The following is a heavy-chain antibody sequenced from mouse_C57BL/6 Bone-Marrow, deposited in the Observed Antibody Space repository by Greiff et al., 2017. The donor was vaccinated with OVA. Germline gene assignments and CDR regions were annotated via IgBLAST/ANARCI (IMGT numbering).Heavy chain of an antibody. J-gene: IGHJ3*01. CDR3: ARGAY. CDR1: GYTFSTYW. CDR2: IYPGDGDT. V-gene: IGHV1-80*01. Sequence: QVQLKQSGAELVKPGASVKISCKASGYTFSTYWMHWVKQRPGKGLEWIGQIYPGDGDTNYNGKFKGKTTLTADKTSSTGYMQLGRLTSADSAVYFCARGAYWGQGTLVTVSS.